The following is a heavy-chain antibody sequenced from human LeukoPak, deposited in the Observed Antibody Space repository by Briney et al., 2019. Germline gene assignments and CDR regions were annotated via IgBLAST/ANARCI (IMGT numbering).Heavy chain of an antibody. CDR1: GFIFSSYW. Sequence: GGSLRLSCATSGFIFSSYWMCWVRQAPGKGLEWVANIKSDGSEEYYGDSVKGRFTISRDNAKNPLYLQMNSLRVEDTAVYYCARGDLWLGHWGQGSLVTVSS. J-gene: IGHJ4*02. V-gene: IGHV3-7*01. CDR2: IKSDGSEE. D-gene: IGHD3-10*01. CDR3: ARGDLWLGH.